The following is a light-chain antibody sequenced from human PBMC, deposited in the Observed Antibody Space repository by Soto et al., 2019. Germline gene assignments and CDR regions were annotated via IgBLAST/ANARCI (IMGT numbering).Light chain of an antibody. CDR1: QSITIY. J-gene: IGKJ1*01. CDR3: QQSYSTLWT. CDR2: GAS. Sequence: DIQMTQSPSSLSASVGGRVTITCXASQSITIYLNWYQQKPGEAPNLLIFGASTLQSGVPSRFSGSGSGTDFTLTISSLQPEDFATYYCQQSYSTLWTFGQGTKVDIK. V-gene: IGKV1-39*01.